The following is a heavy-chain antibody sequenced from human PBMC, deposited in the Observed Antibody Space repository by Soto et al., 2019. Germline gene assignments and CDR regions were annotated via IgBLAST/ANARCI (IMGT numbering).Heavy chain of an antibody. CDR3: ARDGATYCGGDCYRYFFYGLDV. D-gene: IGHD2-21*02. V-gene: IGHV1-69*05. Sequence: SVKVSCKASGGTFISHALSWVRQAPGQGLEWMGCIIPKFGAADYAQKFQGRVTITTDESTNTAHMELSSLTSDDTAVYYCARDGATYCGGDCYRYFFYGLDVWGQGTTVTVSS. J-gene: IGHJ6*02. CDR2: IIPKFGAA. CDR1: GGTFISHA.